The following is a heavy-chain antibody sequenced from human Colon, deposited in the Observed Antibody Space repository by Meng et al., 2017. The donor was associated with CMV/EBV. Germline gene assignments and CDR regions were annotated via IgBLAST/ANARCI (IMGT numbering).Heavy chain of an antibody. V-gene: IGHV3-30*03. CDR2: ISSDDNNK. D-gene: IGHD2/OR15-2a*01. J-gene: IGHJ6*02. Sequence: GGSLRLSCAASGFTFNRNSMSWVRQTPDRGLEWVAHISSDDNNKYYADSVKGRFTISRDNSKNTVFLQMNTLRPEDTALYFCARVIIVGLSSYSAMDVWGQGTTVTVSS. CDR3: ARVIIVGLSSYSAMDV. CDR1: GFTFNRNS.